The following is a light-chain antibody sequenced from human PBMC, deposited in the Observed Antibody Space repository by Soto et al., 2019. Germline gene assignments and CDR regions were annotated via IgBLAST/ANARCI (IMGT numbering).Light chain of an antibody. Sequence: SALTQPRSVSGSPGQSVTISCTGTNSDVGNYNYVAWYRQHPGKAPKLMIYDVAQRPSGVPDRFSGSKSGNTASLAISGLQAEDEADYYCCSYAGSYTWVFGGGTKLTVL. V-gene: IGLV2-11*01. J-gene: IGLJ3*02. CDR2: DVA. CDR1: NSDVGNYNY. CDR3: CSYAGSYTWV.